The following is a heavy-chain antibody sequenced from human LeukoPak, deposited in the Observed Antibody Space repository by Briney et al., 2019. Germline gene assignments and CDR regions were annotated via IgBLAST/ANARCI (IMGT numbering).Heavy chain of an antibody. CDR1: GDSIGSYY. D-gene: IGHD3-9*01. J-gene: IGHJ4*02. V-gene: IGHV4-59*01. Sequence: SETLSLTCTVSGDSIGSYYWSWIRQPPGTGLEWIGYIYYSGSTNYNPSLNSRVTISVDTSRNQFSLKVRSVTAADTAVYYCARHPECYDILTGYRYYFDYWGQGTLVTVSS. CDR2: IYYSGST. CDR3: ARHPECYDILTGYRYYFDY.